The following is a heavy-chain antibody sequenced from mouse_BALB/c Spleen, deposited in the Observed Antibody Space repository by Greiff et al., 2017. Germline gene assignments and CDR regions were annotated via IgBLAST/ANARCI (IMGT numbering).Heavy chain of an antibody. J-gene: IGHJ3*01. Sequence: DVKLQESGPGLVKPSQSLSLTCTVTGYSITSDYAWNWIRQFPGNKLEWMGYISYSGSTSYNPSLKSRISITRDTSKNQFFLQLNSVTTEDTATYYCAREGYDGHPAWFAYWGQGTLVTVSA. V-gene: IGHV3-2*02. D-gene: IGHD2-3*01. CDR1: GYSITSDYA. CDR2: ISYSGST. CDR3: AREGYDGHPAWFAY.